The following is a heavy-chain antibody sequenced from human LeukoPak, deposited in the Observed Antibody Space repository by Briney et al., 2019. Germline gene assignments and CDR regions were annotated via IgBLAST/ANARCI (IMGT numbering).Heavy chain of an antibody. V-gene: IGHV4-34*01. J-gene: IGHJ4*02. CDR1: GGSFSGYY. CDR3: ARTPRRYYYGSGGAPYDY. Sequence: SETLSLTCAVYGGSFSGYYWSWIRQPPGKGLEWIGEINHSGSTNYNPSLKSRVTISVDTSKNQFSLKLSSATAADTAVYYCARTPRRYYYGSGGAPYDYWGQGTLVTVSS. D-gene: IGHD3-10*01. CDR2: INHSGST.